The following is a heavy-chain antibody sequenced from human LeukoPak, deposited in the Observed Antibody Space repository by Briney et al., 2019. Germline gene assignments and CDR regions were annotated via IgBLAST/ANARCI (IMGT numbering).Heavy chain of an antibody. CDR1: GFTFSTYA. V-gene: IGHV3-30-3*01. J-gene: IGHJ4*02. Sequence: PGRSLRLSCEASGFTFSTYAMHWVRQAPGKGLEWVAVISYDGSNKYYADSVKGRFTISRDNSKNTLYLQMNSLRAEDTAVYYCARDPFGRGGYGYFDYWGRGPLVTVSS. D-gene: IGHD6-19*01. CDR3: ARDPFGRGGYGYFDY. CDR2: ISYDGSNK.